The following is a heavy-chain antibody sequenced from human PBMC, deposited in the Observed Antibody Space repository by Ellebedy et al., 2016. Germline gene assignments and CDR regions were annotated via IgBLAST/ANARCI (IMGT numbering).Heavy chain of an antibody. D-gene: IGHD3-3*01. CDR3: ARGLCVYDFWSGYQSCYYYMDV. Sequence: GESLKISXAASGFTFSDYYMSWIRQAPGKGLEWVSVIYSTGSTYYADSVKGRFTISRDNAKNTLYLQMNSLRAEDTAVYYCARGLCVYDFWSGYQSCYYYMDVWGKGTTVTVSS. CDR2: IYSTGST. CDR1: GFTFSDYY. J-gene: IGHJ6*03. V-gene: IGHV3-66*01.